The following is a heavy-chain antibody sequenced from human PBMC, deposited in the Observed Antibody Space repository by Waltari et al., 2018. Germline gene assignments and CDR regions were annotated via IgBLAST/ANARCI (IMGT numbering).Heavy chain of an antibody. CDR3: AREGYSSGWYYFDY. J-gene: IGHJ4*02. Sequence: QVQLQQWGAGLLKPSETLSLTCAVYGGSFSGYYWSWIRQPPGKGLEWIGEINHRGSTNYTPSLKSRVTISVDTSKNQFSLKLSSVTAADTAVYYCAREGYSSGWYYFDYWGQGTLVTVSS. D-gene: IGHD6-19*01. V-gene: IGHV4-34*01. CDR1: GGSFSGYY. CDR2: INHRGST.